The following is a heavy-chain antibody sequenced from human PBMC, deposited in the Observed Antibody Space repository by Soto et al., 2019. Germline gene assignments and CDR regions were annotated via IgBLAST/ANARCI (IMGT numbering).Heavy chain of an antibody. CDR3: TTDPNSSGWPY. CDR1: GFTFKNAW. CDR2: IKSKADGATT. J-gene: IGHJ4*02. Sequence: PGGSLRLSCAASGFTFKNAWMNWVRQAPGKGLEWVGRIKSKADGATTDYDAPVKGKFTISRDDSRNTLYLQMNILKTEDTAVYYCTTDPNSSGWPYWGQGTLVTVSS. V-gene: IGHV3-15*07. D-gene: IGHD6-19*01.